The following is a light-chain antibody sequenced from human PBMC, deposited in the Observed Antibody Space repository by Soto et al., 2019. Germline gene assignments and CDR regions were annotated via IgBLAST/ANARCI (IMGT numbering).Light chain of an antibody. CDR2: GAS. Sequence: EIVMTQSPATLSVSPGERVTLSCRASQSVNSNLAWYQQKPGQSPRLLIYGASTRATGIPARFSGSGSGTEFTLTISSLQSEDFAVYYCQQYNDWPPYTFGQGTKLDIK. CDR1: QSVNSN. J-gene: IGKJ2*01. V-gene: IGKV3-15*01. CDR3: QQYNDWPPYT.